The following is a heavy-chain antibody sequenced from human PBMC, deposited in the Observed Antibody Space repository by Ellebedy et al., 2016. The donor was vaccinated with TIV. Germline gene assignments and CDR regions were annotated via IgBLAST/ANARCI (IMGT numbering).Heavy chain of an antibody. Sequence: MPSETLSLTCAVYGGSFSGYYWSWIRQPPGKGLEWIGEITHSGSTNYNPSLKSRVNISVDTSKNQFSLNLSSVTAADTAVYYCARGLARDYWGQGTLVTVSS. V-gene: IGHV4-34*01. CDR1: GGSFSGYY. J-gene: IGHJ4*02. CDR2: ITHSGST. CDR3: ARGLARDY.